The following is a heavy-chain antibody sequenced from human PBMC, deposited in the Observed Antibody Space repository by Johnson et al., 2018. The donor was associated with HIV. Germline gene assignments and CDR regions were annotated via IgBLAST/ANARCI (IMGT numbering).Heavy chain of an antibody. D-gene: IGHD3-16*01. V-gene: IGHV3-7*01. J-gene: IGHJ3*01. CDR1: GFTFSSYW. Sequence: VQLVESGGGLVQPGGSLRLSCAASGFTFSSYWMGWVRQAPGNGLEWVANIKQDGSEKYYVASLKGRLTISQDNPKNILYRQMTNLRADDSPLYSCAKPPSMGADAFDGWGQGTMVTVSS. CDR3: AKPPSMGADAFDG. CDR2: IKQDGSEK.